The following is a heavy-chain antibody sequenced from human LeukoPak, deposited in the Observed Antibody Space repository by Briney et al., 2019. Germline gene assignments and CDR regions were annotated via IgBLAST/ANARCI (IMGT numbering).Heavy chain of an antibody. CDR1: GFSVSTKY. CDR2: LYSGSDT. J-gene: IGHJ2*01. D-gene: IGHD3-10*01. CDR3: ARVGDHFHWYLDL. V-gene: IGHV3-53*01. Sequence: GGSLRLSCAASGFSVSTKYMNWVRQAPGKGLEWVSILYSGSDTYYANSVKGRFTISRDSSKNILFLQMNDLRAEDKAVYYCARVGDHFHWYLDLWGRGTLVTVSS.